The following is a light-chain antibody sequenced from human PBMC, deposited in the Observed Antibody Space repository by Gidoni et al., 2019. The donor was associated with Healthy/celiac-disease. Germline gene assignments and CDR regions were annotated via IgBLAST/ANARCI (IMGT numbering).Light chain of an antibody. Sequence: DIQLTQSPSTRSASVGDRVTITCRASQSISSWLAWYQQKPGKAPKLLIYKASSLESGVPSRFSGSGSGTEFTLTISSLQPDDFATYYCQQYNSYCTFGQGTKVEIK. V-gene: IGKV1-5*03. J-gene: IGKJ1*01. CDR2: KAS. CDR1: QSISSW. CDR3: QQYNSYCT.